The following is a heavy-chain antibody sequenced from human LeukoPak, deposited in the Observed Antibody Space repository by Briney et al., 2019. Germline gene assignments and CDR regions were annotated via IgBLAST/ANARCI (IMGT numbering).Heavy chain of an antibody. CDR2: IKQDGREK. V-gene: IGHV3-7*01. J-gene: IGHJ4*02. D-gene: IGHD1/OR15-1a*01. Sequence: PGGSLRLSCAASGFTFTCCWMSWVRQTRGKGLEWVASIKQDGREKFYADSVRGRFTISRDNAKNSLYLQLNSLRAEDTAVYYCARVPGITRYFDSWGQGILVTVSS. CDR3: ARVPGITRYFDS. CDR1: GFTFTCCW.